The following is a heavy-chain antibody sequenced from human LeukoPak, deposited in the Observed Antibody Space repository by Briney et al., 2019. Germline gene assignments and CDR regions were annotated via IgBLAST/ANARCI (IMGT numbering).Heavy chain of an antibody. Sequence: PGGSLRLSCAASGFTLSIYDMHWVRQATRKGLEWVSAIGTAGDTYYPGSVKGRFTISRDNAKNSLYLQMNSLRAGDTAVYYCARGYSYGLLDAFDIWGQGTMVTVSS. D-gene: IGHD5-18*01. CDR2: IGTAGDT. CDR3: ARGYSYGLLDAFDI. J-gene: IGHJ3*02. V-gene: IGHV3-13*01. CDR1: GFTLSIYD.